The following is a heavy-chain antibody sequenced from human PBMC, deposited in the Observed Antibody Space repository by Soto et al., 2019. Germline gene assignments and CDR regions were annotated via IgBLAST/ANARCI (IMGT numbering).Heavy chain of an antibody. V-gene: IGHV1-69*10. CDR1: GGTFSSYA. D-gene: IGHD2-15*01. CDR3: ARDGKKHDYYYGMDV. Sequence: ASVKVSCKASGGTFSSYAISWVRQAPGQGLEGMGGIIPILGVANYAQKFQGRVTITADKSTSTAYMELSSLRSEDTAVYYCARDGKKHDYYYGMDVWGQGTTVTVSS. CDR2: IIPILGVA. J-gene: IGHJ6*02.